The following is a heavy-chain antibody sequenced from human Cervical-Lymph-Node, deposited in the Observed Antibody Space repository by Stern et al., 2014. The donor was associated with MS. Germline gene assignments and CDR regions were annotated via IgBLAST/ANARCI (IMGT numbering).Heavy chain of an antibody. CDR2: LFWNEQI. D-gene: IGHD3-3*01. J-gene: IGHJ4*02. Sequence: QVTLKESGPTLVKPTQTLTLTCTFSGFSLNITGVGVGWLRQPPGKALEWLAVLFWNEQILYNPSLKSRLTIAKSTTQNRRVLTMTTMDPVDTAAYYCVHAPGFCSGTSCSALPDFWGQGILVTVSS. CDR3: VHAPGFCSGTSCSALPDF. V-gene: IGHV2-5*01. CDR1: GFSLNITGVG.